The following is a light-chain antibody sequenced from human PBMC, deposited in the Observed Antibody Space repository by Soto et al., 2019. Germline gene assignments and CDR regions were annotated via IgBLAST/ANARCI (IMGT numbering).Light chain of an antibody. CDR2: KAS. J-gene: IGKJ2*01. CDR1: QSISSW. CDR3: QQYNSDLT. Sequence: DIQMTQSPSTLSASVGDRVTITCRASQSISSWLAWYQQKPGKAPNLLIYKASSLESGVPSRFSGSGSGTEFTLTISSLQPDDFATYYCQQYNSDLTFGQRTKLEIK. V-gene: IGKV1-5*03.